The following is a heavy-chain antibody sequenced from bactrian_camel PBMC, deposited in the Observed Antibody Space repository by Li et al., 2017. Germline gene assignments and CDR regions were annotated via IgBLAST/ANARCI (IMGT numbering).Heavy chain of an antibody. CDR2: IAHIDGST. V-gene: IGHV3S40*01. CDR3: VTDLARTADFGY. CDR1: GFTRSIYD. J-gene: IGHJ6*01. Sequence: ESGGGLVQPGGSLRLSCAVSGFTRSIYDMSWVRQAPGKGLEWVSAIAHIDGSTYYADSVKGRFTISRDNAKNTVSLQMNSLKSEDAARYYCVTDLARTADFGYWGQGTQVTVS.